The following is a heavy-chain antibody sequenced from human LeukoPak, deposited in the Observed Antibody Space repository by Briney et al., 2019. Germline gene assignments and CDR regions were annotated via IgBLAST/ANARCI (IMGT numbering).Heavy chain of an antibody. CDR2: IWYDGSNK. CDR3: ASGYGGIPNFDY. J-gene: IGHJ4*02. D-gene: IGHD4-23*01. V-gene: IGHV3-33*01. CDR1: GFTFSSYG. Sequence: PGGSLRLSCAASGFTFSSYGMHGVRQAPGKGVEWVAVIWYDGSNKYYADSVKGRFTISRDNSKNTLYLQMNSLRAEDTAVYYCASGYGGIPNFDYWGQGTLVTVSS.